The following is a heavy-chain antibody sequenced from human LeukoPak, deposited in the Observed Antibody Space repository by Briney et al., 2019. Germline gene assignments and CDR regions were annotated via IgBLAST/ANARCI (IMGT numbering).Heavy chain of an antibody. CDR2: MNQDGSEK. J-gene: IGHJ4*02. Sequence: GGSLRLSCAASGFTFRNYWMTWVRRAPGKGLEWVANMNQDGSEKNYVDSMKGRFTISRDNAKNSLYLQMSSLRAEDTAVYYCWRRGYWGQGTLVTVSS. CDR3: WRRGY. V-gene: IGHV3-7*01. CDR1: GFTFRNYW.